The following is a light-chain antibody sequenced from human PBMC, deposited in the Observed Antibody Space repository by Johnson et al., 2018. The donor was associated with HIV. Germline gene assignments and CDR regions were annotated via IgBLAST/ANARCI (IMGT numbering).Light chain of an antibody. CDR1: SSNIGNNY. J-gene: IGLJ1*01. CDR3: GTWDSSLSAYV. V-gene: IGLV1-51*01. Sequence: QSVLTQPPSMSAAPGQKVTISCSASSSNIGNNYVSWYQQLPGTAPKLLIYDNNKRPSGIPDRFSGSKSGTSAPLGLTGLPTGDEADYYCGTWDSSLSAYVFGTGTKVTVL. CDR2: DNN.